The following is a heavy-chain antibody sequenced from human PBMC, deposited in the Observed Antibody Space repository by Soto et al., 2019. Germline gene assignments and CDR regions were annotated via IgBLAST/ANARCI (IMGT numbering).Heavy chain of an antibody. CDR1: GGTFSSYT. D-gene: IGHD3-10*01. J-gene: IGHJ5*02. CDR2: IIPILGNP. V-gene: IGHV1-69*08. CDR3: ARDGAALLWFGELLPWFDP. Sequence: GASVKVSCKASGGTFSSYTISWVRQAPGQGLEWMGRIIPILGNPKYAQNLQGRVTMTTDTSTSTAYMELRSLRSDDTAVYYCARDGAALLWFGELLPWFDPWGQGTLVTVSS.